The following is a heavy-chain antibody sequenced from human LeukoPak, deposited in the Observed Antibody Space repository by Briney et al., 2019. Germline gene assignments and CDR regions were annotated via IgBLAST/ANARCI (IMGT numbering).Heavy chain of an antibody. V-gene: IGHV1-18*01. CDR2: ISAYNGNA. CDR3: ARGRYDFWSGYYSLGY. CDR1: GYTFTSYG. Sequence: ASVKVSCKASGYTFTSYGISWVRQAPGQGLEWMGWISAYNGNANYAQKLQGRVTMTTDTSTSTAYMELGSLRSDDTAVYYCARGRYDFWSGYYSLGYWGQGTLVTVSS. J-gene: IGHJ4*02. D-gene: IGHD3-3*01.